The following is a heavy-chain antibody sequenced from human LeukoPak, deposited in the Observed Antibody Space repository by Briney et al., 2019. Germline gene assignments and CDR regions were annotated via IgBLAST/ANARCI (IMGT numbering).Heavy chain of an antibody. CDR1: GGSFSGYY. V-gene: IGHV4-34*01. Sequence: PSETLSLTCAVYGGSFSGYYWSWIRQPPGKGLEWIGEINHSGSTYYNPSLKSRVTISVDTSKNQFSLKLSSVTAADTAVYYCARGPASRYCSSTSCYLRNYYYGMDVWGQGTTVTVSS. J-gene: IGHJ6*02. D-gene: IGHD2-2*01. CDR3: ARGPASRYCSSTSCYLRNYYYGMDV. CDR2: INHSGST.